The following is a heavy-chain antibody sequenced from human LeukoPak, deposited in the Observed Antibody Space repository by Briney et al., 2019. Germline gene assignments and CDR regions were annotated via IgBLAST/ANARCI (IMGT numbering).Heavy chain of an antibody. CDR3: ATNPIAAAGLGGDY. V-gene: IGHV1-69*04. Sequence: SVKVSCKASGGTFSSYAISWVRQAPGQGLEWMGRIIPILGIANYAQKFQGRVTITADESTSTAYMELSSLRSEDTAVYYCATNPIAAAGLGGDYWGQGTLVTVSS. CDR2: IIPILGIA. D-gene: IGHD6-13*01. J-gene: IGHJ4*02. CDR1: GGTFSSYA.